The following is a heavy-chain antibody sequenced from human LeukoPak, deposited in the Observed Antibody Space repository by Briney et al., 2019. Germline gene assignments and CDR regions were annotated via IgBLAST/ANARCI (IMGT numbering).Heavy chain of an antibody. V-gene: IGHV4-34*01. D-gene: IGHD3-22*01. CDR3: AGRDYYDSTDDY. Sequence: SETLSLTCAVYGGSFSGYYWSWIRQPPGKGLEWIGEINHSGSTNYNPSLKSRVTISVDTSKNQFSLKLSSVTAADTAVYYCAGRDYYDSTDDYWGQGTLVTVSS. CDR1: GGSFSGYY. CDR2: INHSGST. J-gene: IGHJ4*02.